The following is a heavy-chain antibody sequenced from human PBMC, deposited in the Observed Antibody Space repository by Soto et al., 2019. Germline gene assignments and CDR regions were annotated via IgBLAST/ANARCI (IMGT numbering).Heavy chain of an antibody. V-gene: IGHV4-34*01. CDR1: GGSFSGYY. CDR3: ARHKWELLKYWFDP. D-gene: IGHD1-26*01. Sequence: SETLSLTCAVYGGSFSGYYWALIFQPPGKWLEWIGGFYYSGSTYHNPSLKSRVTISVDTSKNQFSLKLSSVTAADTAVYYCARHKWELLKYWFDPWCPGXLVTVSS. CDR2: FYYSGST. J-gene: IGHJ5*02.